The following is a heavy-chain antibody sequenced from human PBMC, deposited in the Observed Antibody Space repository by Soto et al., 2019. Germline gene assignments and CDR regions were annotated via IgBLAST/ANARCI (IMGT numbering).Heavy chain of an antibody. CDR3: ARVYVDCSSTSCYLYFDY. V-gene: IGHV1-18*01. J-gene: IGHJ4*02. CDR2: ISAYNGNT. CDR1: GYPFTSYG. Sequence: QVQLVQSGAAVKKPGASVKVSCKASGYPFTSYGISWVRQAPGQGREWMGWISAYNGNTNYAQTLQGRVTMTTDTSTSTAYMELRSLRSDDTDVYYCARVYVDCSSTSCYLYFDYWGQGTLVTVSS. D-gene: IGHD2-2*01.